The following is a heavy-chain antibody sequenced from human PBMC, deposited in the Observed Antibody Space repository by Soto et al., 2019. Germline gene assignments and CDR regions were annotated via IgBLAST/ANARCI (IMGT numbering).Heavy chain of an antibody. CDR1: GFTFSSYA. D-gene: IGHD3-9*01. CDR2: ISSSGGSS. CDR3: VRVRYFDNDRFY. Sequence: PGGSLRLSCAASGFTFSSYAMNWVRQAPGKGLEWVSAISSSGGSSYYADSVKGRFTTSRDNSQNTLFLQMNSLRAEDTAIYYCVRVRYFDNDRFYWGQGTLVTVSS. V-gene: IGHV3-23*01. J-gene: IGHJ4*02.